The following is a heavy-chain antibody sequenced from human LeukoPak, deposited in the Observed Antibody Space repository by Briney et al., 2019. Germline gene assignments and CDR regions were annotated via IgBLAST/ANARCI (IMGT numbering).Heavy chain of an antibody. V-gene: IGHV4-30-4*01. CDR1: GGSISSGDYY. Sequence: PSQTLSLTCTVSGGSISSGDYYWSWIRQPPGKGLEWIGYIYYSGSTYYNPSLKSRVTISVDTSKNQFSLKLSSVTAADTAVYYCASGTVLDGYNPYYFDYWGQGTLVTVSS. D-gene: IGHD5-24*01. J-gene: IGHJ4*02. CDR3: ASGTVLDGYNPYYFDY. CDR2: IYYSGST.